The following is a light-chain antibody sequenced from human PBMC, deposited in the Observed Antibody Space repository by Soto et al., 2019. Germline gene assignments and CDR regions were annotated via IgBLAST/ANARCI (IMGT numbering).Light chain of an antibody. CDR3: QSFGV. CDR2: GNT. Sequence: QSVLTQPPSVSGAPGQRVTISCTGSSSNIGAGYDVHWYQQLPGTAPKLLIYGNTNRPSGVPDRFSGSKSGTSASLAITGLQAEDEADYYGQSFGVFGGGTKVTVL. CDR1: SSNIGAGYD. J-gene: IGLJ3*02. V-gene: IGLV1-40*01.